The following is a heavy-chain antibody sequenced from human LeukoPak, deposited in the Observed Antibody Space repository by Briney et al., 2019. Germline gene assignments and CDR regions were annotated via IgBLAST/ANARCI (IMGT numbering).Heavy chain of an antibody. J-gene: IGHJ4*02. CDR1: GFTFSSYA. CDR3: AKGVVVVPAAGHYFDY. V-gene: IGHV3-23*01. D-gene: IGHD2-2*01. CDR2: ISGNSGST. Sequence: GGSLRLSCAASGFTFSSYAMSWVRQTPGKGLEWVSSISGNSGSTHYADSVKGRFTISRDNSKNTLYLQMNSLRAEDTAVYYCAKGVVVVPAAGHYFDYWGREPWSPSPQ.